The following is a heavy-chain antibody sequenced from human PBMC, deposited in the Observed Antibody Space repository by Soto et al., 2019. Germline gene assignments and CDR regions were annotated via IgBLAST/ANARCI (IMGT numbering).Heavy chain of an antibody. J-gene: IGHJ4*02. CDR1: GFTFSSYG. V-gene: IGHV3-30*18. CDR3: AKDWGRYSSSSPFDY. Sequence: PGGSLRLSCAASGFTFSSYGMHWVRQAPVKGLEWVAVISYDGSNKYYADSVKVRFTISRDNSKNTLYLQMNSLRAEDTAVYYCAKDWGRYSSSSPFDYWGQGTLVTVSS. CDR2: ISYDGSNK. D-gene: IGHD6-6*01.